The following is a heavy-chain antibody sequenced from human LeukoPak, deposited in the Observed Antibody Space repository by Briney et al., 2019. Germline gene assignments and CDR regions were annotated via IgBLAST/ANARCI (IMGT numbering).Heavy chain of an antibody. Sequence: GGSLRLSCAASGFTFSSYWMHWVRQATGQGLEWMGWMNPNSGNTGYAQKFQGRVTMTRNTSISTAYMELSSLRSEDTAVYYCARGGAVGATSDYWGQGTLVTVSS. CDR1: GFTFSSYW. CDR2: MNPNSGNT. D-gene: IGHD1-26*01. V-gene: IGHV1-8*02. CDR3: ARGGAVGATSDY. J-gene: IGHJ4*02.